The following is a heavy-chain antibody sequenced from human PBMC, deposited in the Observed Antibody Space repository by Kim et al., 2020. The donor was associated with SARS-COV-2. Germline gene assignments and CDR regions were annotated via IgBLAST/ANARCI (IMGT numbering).Heavy chain of an antibody. CDR2: IIPIFGTA. J-gene: IGHJ5*02. CDR3: ARDHYTEWFGDNWFDP. CDR1: GGTFSSYA. D-gene: IGHD3-10*01. Sequence: SVKVSCKASGGTFSSYAISWVRQAPGQGLEWMGGIIPIFGTANYAQKFQGRVTITADESTSTAYMELSSLRSEDTAVYYCARDHYTEWFGDNWFDPWGQGTLVTVSS. V-gene: IGHV1-69*13.